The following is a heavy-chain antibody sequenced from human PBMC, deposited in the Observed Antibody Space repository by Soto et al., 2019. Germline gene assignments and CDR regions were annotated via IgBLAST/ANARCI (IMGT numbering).Heavy chain of an antibody. Sequence: VKVSCKASGYTFTSYGISWVRQAPGQGLEWMGWISAYNGNTNYAQKLQGRVTMTTDTSTSTAYMELRSLRSDDTAVYYCARGALDIVVVPAAIDGMDVWGQGTTVTVSS. CDR3: ARGALDIVVVPAAIDGMDV. J-gene: IGHJ6*02. V-gene: IGHV1-18*01. D-gene: IGHD2-2*01. CDR1: GYTFTSYG. CDR2: ISAYNGNT.